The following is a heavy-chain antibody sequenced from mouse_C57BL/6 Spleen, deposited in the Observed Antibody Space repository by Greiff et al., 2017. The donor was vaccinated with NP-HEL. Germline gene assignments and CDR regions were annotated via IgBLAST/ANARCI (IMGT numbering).Heavy chain of an antibody. J-gene: IGHJ2*01. CDR1: GFTFSSYG. CDR2: ISSGGSYT. D-gene: IGHD4-1*01. V-gene: IGHV5-6*01. CDR3: ATDGTRFDY. Sequence: EVKLVESGGDLVKPGGSLKLSCAASGFTFSSYGMSWVRQTPDKRLEWVATISSGGSYTYYPDSVKGRFTSSRDNAKNTLYLQMSSLKSEDTAMYYCATDGTRFDYWGQGTTLTVSS.